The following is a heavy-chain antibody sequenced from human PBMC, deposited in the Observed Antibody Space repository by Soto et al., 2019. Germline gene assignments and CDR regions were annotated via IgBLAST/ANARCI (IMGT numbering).Heavy chain of an antibody. CDR1: GYTFINHY. Sequence: ASVKVSSKASGYTFINHYIHWVRQAPGHGLEWMGWITPNIGATKYAQKFQGRVTMTRDASINTAYVDVTGLTLADTALYFCRRVVGRRGLVDAVAVWGQVTRVT. V-gene: IGHV1-2*02. D-gene: IGHD3-16*01. CDR3: RRVVGRRGLVDAVAV. CDR2: ITPNIGAT. J-gene: IGHJ3*01.